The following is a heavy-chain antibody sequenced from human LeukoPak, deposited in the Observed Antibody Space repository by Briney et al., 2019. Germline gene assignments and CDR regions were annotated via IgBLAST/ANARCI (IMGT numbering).Heavy chain of an antibody. CDR1: GFTFSTYN. CDR3: ARDMYASNWDDAFAI. CDR2: ISTSSTHI. D-gene: IGHD6-13*01. Sequence: GGSLRLSCAASGFTFSTYNMNWVRQAPGKGLEWVSSISTSSTHIYYADSVKGRFTISRDNAKNSLHLQMNSLRAEDTAVYYCARDMYASNWDDAFAIWGQGTVVTVSS. J-gene: IGHJ3*02. V-gene: IGHV3-21*01.